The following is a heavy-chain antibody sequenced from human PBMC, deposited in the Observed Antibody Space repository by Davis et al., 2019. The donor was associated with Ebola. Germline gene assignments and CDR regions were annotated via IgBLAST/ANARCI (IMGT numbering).Heavy chain of an antibody. J-gene: IGHJ6*02. CDR1: GFTFSSYS. CDR3: ARDGPLFALGDYYYGMDV. D-gene: IGHD3-16*01. V-gene: IGHV3-21*01. Sequence: PGGSLRLSCAASGFTFSSYSMNWVRQAPGKGLEWVSSIGSSSSYIYYADSVKGRFTISRDNSKNTLYLQMNSLRAEDTAVYYCARDGPLFALGDYYYGMDVWGQGTTVTVSS. CDR2: IGSSSSYI.